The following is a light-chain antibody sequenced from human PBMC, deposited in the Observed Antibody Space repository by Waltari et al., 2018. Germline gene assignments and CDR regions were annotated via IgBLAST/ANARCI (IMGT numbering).Light chain of an antibody. Sequence: QSALTQPASVSGSTGQSITISCTANIIDVGGYNYVSWYQQHPGKVPKLMIYDVSRRPSGSSNRFSGSKSGKTASLTISGLQAEDGADYYCASYTRSTFTWVFGGGTKLTVL. CDR1: IIDVGGYNY. CDR3: ASYTRSTFTWV. CDR2: DVS. V-gene: IGLV2-14*03. J-gene: IGLJ3*02.